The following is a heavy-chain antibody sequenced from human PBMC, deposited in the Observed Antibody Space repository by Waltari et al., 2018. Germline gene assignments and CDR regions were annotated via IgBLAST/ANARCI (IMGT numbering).Heavy chain of an antibody. D-gene: IGHD1-26*01. Sequence: QVQLVQSGAEVKKPGSSVKVSCKASGGTFSSYAISWVRQAPGQGFEWMGRIIPIFGTANYEQKFQVRVTITADKSTSTAYMELSSLRSEDTAVYYCARERSGELPGVDIWGQGTMVTVSS. V-gene: IGHV1-69*08. CDR2: IIPIFGTA. CDR1: GGTFSSYA. CDR3: ARERSGELPGVDI. J-gene: IGHJ3*02.